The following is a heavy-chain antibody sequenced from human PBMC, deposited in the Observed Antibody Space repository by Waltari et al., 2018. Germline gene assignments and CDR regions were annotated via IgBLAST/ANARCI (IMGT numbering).Heavy chain of an antibody. D-gene: IGHD6-13*01. CDR2: IYYSGGT. J-gene: IGHJ5*02. CDR1: AGSISSHY. CDR3: AREESSCWYGWFDP. Sequence: QVQLQESGPGLVKPSEPLSLTCTVSAGSISSHYWSWIRQPPWKGLEWIGYIYYSGGTNYNPHRKSRVTLAVDTSKNHFSRNVSSVTAADTAVYYCAREESSCWYGWFDPWGQGTLVTVSS. V-gene: IGHV4-59*11.